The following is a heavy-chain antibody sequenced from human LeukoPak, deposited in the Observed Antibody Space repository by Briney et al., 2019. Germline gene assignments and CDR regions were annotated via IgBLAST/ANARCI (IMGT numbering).Heavy chain of an antibody. J-gene: IGHJ5*02. CDR3: ARRVPNGPGGSNWFDP. D-gene: IGHD3-16*01. V-gene: IGHV4-34*01. CDR2: INHSGST. Sequence: SETLSLTCAVYGGSFSGYYWSWVRQPPGKGLEWIGEINHSGSTNYNPSLKSRVTISVDTSKNQFSLKLSSVTAADTAVYYCARRVPNGPGGSNWFDPWGQGTLVTVSS. CDR1: GGSFSGYY.